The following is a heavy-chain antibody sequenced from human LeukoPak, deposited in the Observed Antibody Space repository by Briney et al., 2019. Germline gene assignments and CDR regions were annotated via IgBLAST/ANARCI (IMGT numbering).Heavy chain of an antibody. CDR1: GFTLSLAW. V-gene: IGHV3-74*01. Sequence: GGSLRLSCATSGFTLSLAWMHWVRQAPGKGLEWISRIKYDGSYTNYADSVKGRFTISRDNARNTLSLHMISLRAEDTAVYFCVRDGDAYNFDFWGQGVLVTVSS. CDR3: VRDGDAYNFDF. J-gene: IGHJ4*02. CDR2: IKYDGSYT. D-gene: IGHD5-24*01.